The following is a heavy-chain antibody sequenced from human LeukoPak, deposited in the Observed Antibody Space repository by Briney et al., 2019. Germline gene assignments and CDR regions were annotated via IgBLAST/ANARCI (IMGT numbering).Heavy chain of an antibody. D-gene: IGHD2-21*02. CDR2: IGGSDGIT. V-gene: IGHV3-23*01. CDR3: XXXXRGADCIFDY. CDR1: GFTFSSYV. J-gene: IGHJ4*02. Sequence: GGSLRLSCEVSGFTFSSYVMSWVRQAPGKGPEWVAYIGGSDGITSYADSVKGRFTISRDNSKNTVYLEMNSLRAEDTAVYYXXXXXRGADCIFDYWGQGTLVTVSS.